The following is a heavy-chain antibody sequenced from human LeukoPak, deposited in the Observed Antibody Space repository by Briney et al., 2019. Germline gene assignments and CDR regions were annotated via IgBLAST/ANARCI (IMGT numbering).Heavy chain of an antibody. D-gene: IGHD6-19*01. V-gene: IGHV1-46*01. CDR1: GYTFTSYG. CDR3: ARDWGIEGRDIPVAGRSDYYFGLDV. CDR2: INPSGGST. Sequence: ASVKVSCKASGYTFTSYGISWVRQAPGQGLEWMGIINPSGGSTDYAQKFQGRVTMTRDASTSTVYMELSSLRFEDTAVYYCARDWGIEGRDIPVAGRSDYYFGLDVWGPGTTVTVSS. J-gene: IGHJ6*02.